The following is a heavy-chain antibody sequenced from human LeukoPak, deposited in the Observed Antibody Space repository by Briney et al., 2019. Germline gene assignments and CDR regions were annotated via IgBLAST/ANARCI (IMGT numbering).Heavy chain of an antibody. CDR1: GFTFTNYA. J-gene: IGHJ4*02. D-gene: IGHD3-10*01. CDR2: ISGSDGNT. Sequence: PGGSLRLFCAASGFTFTNYAMSWVRQAPGKGLEWVSAISGSDGNTYYADSVKGRFTISRDNSKNTLYLQMNSLRAEDTAVYYCAKYPGTMVRGGSYYFDYWGQGTLVTVSS. V-gene: IGHV3-23*01. CDR3: AKYPGTMVRGGSYYFDY.